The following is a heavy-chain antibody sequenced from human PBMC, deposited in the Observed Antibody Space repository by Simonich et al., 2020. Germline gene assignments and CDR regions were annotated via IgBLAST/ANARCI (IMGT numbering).Heavy chain of an antibody. D-gene: IGHD6-6*01. V-gene: IGHV3-48*03. CDR2: ISSCGSTI. CDR1: GFTFSSYE. CDR3: ARDFRLQLVEIGTYYYYGMDV. J-gene: IGHJ6*02. Sequence: EVQLVGSGGGLVQPGGSLRLSCAASGFTFSSYEMNWVRRAPGKGLEWVSYISSCGSTIYYADSVKGRFTISRDNAKNSLYLQMNSLRAEDTAVYYCARDFRLQLVEIGTYYYYGMDVWGQGTTVTVSS.